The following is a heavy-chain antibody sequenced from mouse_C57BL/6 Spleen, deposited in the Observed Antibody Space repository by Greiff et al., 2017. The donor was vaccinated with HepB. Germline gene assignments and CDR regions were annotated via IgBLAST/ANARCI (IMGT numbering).Heavy chain of an antibody. J-gene: IGHJ3*01. CDR1: GFTFSSYG. V-gene: IGHV5-6*01. CDR2: ISSGGSYT. Sequence: DVQLVESGGDLVKPGGSLKLSCAASGFTFSSYGMSWVRQTPDKRLEWVATISSGGSYTYYPDSVKGRFTISRDNAKNTLYLQMSSLKSEDTAMYYCASLLAYWGQGTLVTVSA. CDR3: ASLLAY.